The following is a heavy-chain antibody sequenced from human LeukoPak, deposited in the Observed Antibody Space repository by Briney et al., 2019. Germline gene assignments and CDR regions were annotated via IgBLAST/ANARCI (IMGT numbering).Heavy chain of an antibody. Sequence: GGSLRLSCAASGFTFSSYAMSWVRQAPGKGLEWVSAISGSGGSTYYADSVKGRFTNSRDNSKNTLYLQMNSLRAEDTAVYYCAKDLSGYCSGGSCYSAEYFQHWGQGTLVTVSS. CDR3: AKDLSGYCSGGSCYSAEYFQH. J-gene: IGHJ1*01. D-gene: IGHD2-15*01. CDR2: ISGSGGST. CDR1: GFTFSSYA. V-gene: IGHV3-23*01.